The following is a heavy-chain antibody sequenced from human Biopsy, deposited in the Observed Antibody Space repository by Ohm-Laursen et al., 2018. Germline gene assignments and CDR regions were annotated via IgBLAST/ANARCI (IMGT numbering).Heavy chain of an antibody. CDR1: GGSFTGHY. J-gene: IGHJ4*02. V-gene: IGHV4-59*11. Sequence: SDTLSLTCTVSGGSFTGHYWSWIRQPPGKGLEWIGHISCTGYTSYNASLKSRVTISVDTSRNHFSLRLSSLTAADTAVYYCARGSNDFGGLYFHRWGQGTLLTVSS. CDR2: ISCTGYT. CDR3: ARGSNDFGGLYFHR. D-gene: IGHD4-23*01.